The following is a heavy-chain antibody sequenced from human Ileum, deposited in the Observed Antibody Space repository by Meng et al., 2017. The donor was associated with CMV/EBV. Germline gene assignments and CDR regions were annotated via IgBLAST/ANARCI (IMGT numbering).Heavy chain of an antibody. CDR2: INNDGSST. J-gene: IGHJ4*02. Sequence: GGSLRLSCAASGFTFSRHWMHWVRQAPGQGLLLVSRINNDGSSTSYADSVKGRFTISRDNAKNMVYLQMNSLRGEDTAVYYCAREANPESTADYWGQGTLVTVSS. V-gene: IGHV3-74*01. D-gene: IGHD4-11*01. CDR1: GFTFSRHW. CDR3: AREANPESTADY.